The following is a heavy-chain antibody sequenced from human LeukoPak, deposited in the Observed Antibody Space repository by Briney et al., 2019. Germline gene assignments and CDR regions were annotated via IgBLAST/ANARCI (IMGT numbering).Heavy chain of an antibody. D-gene: IGHD2-2*01. V-gene: IGHV3-23*01. CDR1: GFTFSSYA. CDR3: AKGVVPAAYRYYFDY. CDR2: ISGSGGST. J-gene: IGHJ4*02. Sequence: GGSLRLSCAASGFTFSSYAMSWVRQAPGKGLGWVSSISGSGGSTYYTDSVKGRFTISRDNSKNTLHLRMNSLRAEDTAVYYCAKGVVPAAYRYYFDYWGQGTLVTVSS.